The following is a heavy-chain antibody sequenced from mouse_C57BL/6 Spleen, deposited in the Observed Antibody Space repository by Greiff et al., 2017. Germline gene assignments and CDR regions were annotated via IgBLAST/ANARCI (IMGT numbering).Heavy chain of an antibody. CDR3: ARHEDRDYPPYYYARDY. CDR2: FYPGSGSI. CDR1: GYTFTEYT. D-gene: IGHD2-4*01. V-gene: IGHV1-62-2*01. J-gene: IGHJ4*01. Sequence: QVQLQQSGAELVKPGASVKLSCKASGYTFTEYTIHWVKQRSGQGLEWIGWFYPGSGSIKYNEKFKDKATLTADKSSSTVYMELSRLTSEDSAVXFCARHEDRDYPPYYYARDYWGQGTSVTVSS.